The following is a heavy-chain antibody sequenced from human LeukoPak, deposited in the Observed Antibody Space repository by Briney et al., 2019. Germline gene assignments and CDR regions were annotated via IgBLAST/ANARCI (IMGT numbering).Heavy chain of an antibody. CDR3: GGITGTTSGLY. Sequence: SETLSLTYTFSGTSISSRFYYGGWIRQPPGKGLEWIGSIYYSGSTYYNPSLKSRVIISVDTSKNQFSLKLNSVTAADTAVYYWGGITGTTSGLYWGQGTLVTVSS. D-gene: IGHD1-7*01. V-gene: IGHV4-39*01. CDR2: IYYSGST. CDR1: GTSISSRFYY. J-gene: IGHJ4*02.